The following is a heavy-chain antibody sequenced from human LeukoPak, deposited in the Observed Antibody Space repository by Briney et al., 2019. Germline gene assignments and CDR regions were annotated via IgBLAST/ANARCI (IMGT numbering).Heavy chain of an antibody. CDR1: GGSISSYY. D-gene: IGHD1-26*01. CDR2: IYYSGST. CDR3: ARAPGIVGATAFDY. Sequence: SETLSLTCTVSGGSISSYYWSWIRQPPGKGLEWIGYIYYSGSTNYNPSLKSRVTISVDTSKNQFSLKLSSVTAADTAVYYCARAPGIVGATAFDYWGQGTLVTVSS. J-gene: IGHJ4*02. V-gene: IGHV4-59*01.